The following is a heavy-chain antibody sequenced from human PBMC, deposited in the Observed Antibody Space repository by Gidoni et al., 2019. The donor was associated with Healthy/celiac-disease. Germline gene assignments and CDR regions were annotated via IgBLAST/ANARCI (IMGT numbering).Heavy chain of an antibody. Sequence: EVQLVESGGVVVQPGGSLRLSCAASGFTFDGYTMHWVRQAPGKGLEWVSLISWDGGSTYYADSVKGRFTISRDNSKNSLYLQMNSLRTEDTALYYCAKDITGAIDYWGQGTLVTVSS. CDR3: AKDITGAIDY. D-gene: IGHD7-27*01. V-gene: IGHV3-43*01. CDR2: ISWDGGST. J-gene: IGHJ4*02. CDR1: GFTFDGYT.